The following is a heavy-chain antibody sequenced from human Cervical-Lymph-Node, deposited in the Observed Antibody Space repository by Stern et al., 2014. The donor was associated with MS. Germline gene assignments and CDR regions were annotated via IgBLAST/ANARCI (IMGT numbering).Heavy chain of an antibody. V-gene: IGHV1-2*04. CDR3: ARASTTANNYYDGVDV. Sequence: VQLVESGAEVNNPGASVKVSCKASGYTFTDYYMQCMRQAPGQGLEWMGWIKPNNGGTKSAQKFQGWVTMTRDTSTSTAYMELSRLRSDDTAIYYCARASTTANNYYDGVDVWGQGTTVTVTS. J-gene: IGHJ6*02. D-gene: IGHD1-1*01. CDR2: IKPNNGGT. CDR1: GYTFTDYY.